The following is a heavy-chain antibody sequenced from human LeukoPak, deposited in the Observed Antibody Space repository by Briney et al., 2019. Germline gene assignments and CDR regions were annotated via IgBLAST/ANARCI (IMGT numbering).Heavy chain of an antibody. Sequence: PSETLSLTCTVSGGSISSSYYWGWIRQPPGKGLEWIGSIYYSGSTYYNPSLKSRVTISVDTSKNQFSLKLSSVTAADTAVYYCARVSRVLRFLEWLPYFDYWGQGTLVTVSS. D-gene: IGHD3-3*01. J-gene: IGHJ4*02. CDR2: IYYSGST. CDR1: GGSISSSYY. CDR3: ARVSRVLRFLEWLPYFDY. V-gene: IGHV4-39*07.